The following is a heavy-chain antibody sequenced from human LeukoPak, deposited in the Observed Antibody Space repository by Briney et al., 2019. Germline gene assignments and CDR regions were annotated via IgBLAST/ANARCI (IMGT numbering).Heavy chain of an antibody. J-gene: IGHJ3*02. CDR1: GFTFSSYG. V-gene: IGHV3-30*18. Sequence: RGSLRLSCAASGFTFSSYGMHWVRQAPGKGLEWVAVISYDGSNKYYADSVKGRFTISRDNSKNALYLRMNSLRAEDTAVYYCAKPGVEVAFDIWGQGTMVTVSS. CDR2: ISYDGSNK. CDR3: AKPGVEVAFDI.